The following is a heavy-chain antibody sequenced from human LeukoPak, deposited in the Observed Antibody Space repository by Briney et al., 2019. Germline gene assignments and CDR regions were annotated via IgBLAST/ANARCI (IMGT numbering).Heavy chain of an antibody. CDR3: AREGWGNYYMDV. V-gene: IGHV1-2*02. Sequence: ASVKVSCKASGYAFSGSYLHWVRQAPGQGLEWMGWINPKNGGTNYAQKFQGRVTMTRDTSINTGYMELSGLTFDDTALYYCAREGWGNYYMDVWGNGTTVTVSS. CDR2: INPKNGGT. CDR1: GYAFSGSY. D-gene: IGHD2-8*02. J-gene: IGHJ6*03.